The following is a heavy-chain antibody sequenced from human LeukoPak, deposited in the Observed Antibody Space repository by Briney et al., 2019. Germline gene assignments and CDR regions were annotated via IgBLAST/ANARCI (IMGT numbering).Heavy chain of an antibody. CDR2: IYHSGST. CDR3: ARDIVVVPAAINWYFDL. D-gene: IGHD2-2*02. J-gene: IGHJ2*01. Sequence: SDTLSLTCTVSGGSISSGGYYWSWIRQPPGKGLEWIGYIYHSGSTYYNPSLKSRVTISVDRSKNQFSLKLSSVTAADTAVYYCARDIVVVPAAINWYFDLWGRGTLVTVSS. V-gene: IGHV4-30-2*01. CDR1: GGSISSGGYY.